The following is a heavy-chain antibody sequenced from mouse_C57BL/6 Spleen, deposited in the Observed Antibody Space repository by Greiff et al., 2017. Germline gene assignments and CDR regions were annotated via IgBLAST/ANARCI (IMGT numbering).Heavy chain of an antibody. Sequence: EVQLQQSGPELVKPGASVKIPCKASGYTFTDYNMDWVKQSQGKSLEWIGDINPNNGGTIYNQKFKGKATLTVDKSSSTAYMELRSLTSEDTAVYYCARFYYSNLDVWGTGTTVTVSS. D-gene: IGHD2-5*01. CDR2: INPNNGGT. CDR3: ARFYYSNLDV. CDR1: GYTFTDYN. J-gene: IGHJ1*03. V-gene: IGHV1-18*01.